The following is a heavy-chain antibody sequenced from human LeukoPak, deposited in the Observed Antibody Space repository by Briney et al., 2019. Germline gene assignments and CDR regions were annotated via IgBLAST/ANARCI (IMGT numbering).Heavy chain of an antibody. Sequence: GRSLRLSCAAYGFSFSNYGMHWVRQTPGRGLQWVAVISYDANLAFYADSVKGRFTISRDNSRNRLYLQMNNLRGKDTAVYYCVKEGEPHVSTRYDLWGQGTLVTVSS. D-gene: IGHD2-21*01. V-gene: IGHV3-30*18. CDR2: ISYDANLA. CDR1: GFSFSNYG. CDR3: VKEGEPHVSTRYDL. J-gene: IGHJ5*02.